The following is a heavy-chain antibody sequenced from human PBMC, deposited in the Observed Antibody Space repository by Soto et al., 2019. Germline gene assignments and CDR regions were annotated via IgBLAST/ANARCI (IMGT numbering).Heavy chain of an antibody. CDR2: IYSDGTI. D-gene: IGHD2-15*01. CDR3: ARGGARSCFNY. CDR1: ELFVSSDY. V-gene: IGHV3-53*01. J-gene: IGHJ4*02. Sequence: GGYPGLSCAASELFVSSDYMNWVRQAPGKALEWVSIIYSDGTIDYAKSVKGRFTISRDNSKNTLYLQMHSLTVEDTAVYSCARGGARSCFNYRGKGTLVPVSS.